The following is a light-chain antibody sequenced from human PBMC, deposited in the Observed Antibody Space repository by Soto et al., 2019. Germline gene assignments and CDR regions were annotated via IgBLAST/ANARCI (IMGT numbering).Light chain of an antibody. CDR3: AAWDDSLNGGV. Sequence: QLVLTQAPSASGTPGQRVTISCSGSSSNIGSNTVTWYQQVPGTAPKLLIYSNDQRPSGVPDRFSGSKSGTSASLAIAGLQSEDEADYYCAAWDDSLNGGVFGGGTKVTVL. J-gene: IGLJ3*02. CDR2: SND. V-gene: IGLV1-44*01. CDR1: SSNIGSNT.